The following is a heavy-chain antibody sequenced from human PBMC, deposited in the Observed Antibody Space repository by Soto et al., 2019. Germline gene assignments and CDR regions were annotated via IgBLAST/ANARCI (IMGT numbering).Heavy chain of an antibody. CDR1: GYSFTSYW. Sequence: GESLKISCRGSGYSFTSYWISWVRQMPGKGLEWMGRIDPSDSYTNYSPSFQGHVTISADKSISTAYLQWSSLKASDTAMYYCARVHYCYYGMDVWGQGTTVTVSS. J-gene: IGHJ6*02. V-gene: IGHV5-10-1*01. CDR2: IDPSDSYT. CDR3: ARVHYCYYGMDV. D-gene: IGHD3-10*01.